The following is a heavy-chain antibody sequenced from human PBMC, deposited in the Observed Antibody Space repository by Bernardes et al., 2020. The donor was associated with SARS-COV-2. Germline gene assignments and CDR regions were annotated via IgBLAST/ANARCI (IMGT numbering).Heavy chain of an antibody. Sequence: ASVKVSCKASGYTFTGYYMHWVRQAPGQGLEWMGWINPNSGGTNYAQKFQGWVTMTRDTSISTAYMELSRLRSDDTAVYYCARDIARIVGAPDAFDIWGQGTTVTVSS. D-gene: IGHD1-26*01. V-gene: IGHV1-2*04. CDR1: GYTFTGYY. CDR2: INPNSGGT. CDR3: ARDIARIVGAPDAFDI. J-gene: IGHJ3*02.